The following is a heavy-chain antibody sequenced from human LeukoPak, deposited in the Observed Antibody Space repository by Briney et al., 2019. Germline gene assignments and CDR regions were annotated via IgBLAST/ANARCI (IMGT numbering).Heavy chain of an antibody. CDR1: GFTFSSYS. D-gene: IGHD3-3*01. CDR3: ARDLPPTYYDFWSGYYPPYYFDY. J-gene: IGHJ4*02. CDR2: ISSSSSYI. Sequence: GGSLRLSCAASGFTFSSYSMNWVRQAPGKGLEWVSSISSSSSYIYYADSVKGRSTISRDNAKNSLYLQMNSLRAEDTAVYYCARDLPPTYYDFWSGYYPPYYFDYWGQGTLVTVSS. V-gene: IGHV3-21*01.